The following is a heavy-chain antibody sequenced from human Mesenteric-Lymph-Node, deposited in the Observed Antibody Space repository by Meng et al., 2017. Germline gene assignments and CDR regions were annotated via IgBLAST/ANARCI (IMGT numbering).Heavy chain of an antibody. D-gene: IGHD1-7*01. Sequence: QQRLKESVAGLVQPSGTLSLALVVSGDSIVKGKWWSWLRQAPGKGPEWIGEISNSYKTVYSPSLKSRVRISLDKSNNQFSLTLRSVTAADTAVYYCARERVRELGLFDSWGQGILVTVSS. J-gene: IGHJ4*02. CDR3: ARERVRELGLFDS. CDR1: GDSIVKGKW. V-gene: IGHV4-4*02. CDR2: ISNSYKT.